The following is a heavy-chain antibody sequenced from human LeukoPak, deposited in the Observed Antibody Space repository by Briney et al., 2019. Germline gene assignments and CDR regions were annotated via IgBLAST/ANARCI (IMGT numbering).Heavy chain of an antibody. V-gene: IGHV4-4*07. CDR2: IYTSGST. Sequence: SETLSLTCTVSGGSISSYYWSWIRQPAGKGLEWIGRIYTSGSTTYNPSLKSRVTMSVDPSKDQFSLKLSSVTAADTAVYYCARSHPIFGVVTYYYYMDVWGKGTTVTVSS. CDR3: ARSHPIFGVVTYYYYMDV. CDR1: GGSISSYY. J-gene: IGHJ6*03. D-gene: IGHD3-3*01.